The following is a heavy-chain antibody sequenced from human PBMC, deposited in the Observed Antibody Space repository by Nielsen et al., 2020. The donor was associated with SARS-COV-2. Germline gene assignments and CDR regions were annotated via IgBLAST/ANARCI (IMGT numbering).Heavy chain of an antibody. D-gene: IGHD2-2*01. J-gene: IGHJ3*02. V-gene: IGHV4-39*02. CDR1: GGSLSSRNYY. CDR3: ARGDIAVVPAAMFRGDDAFDI. CDR2: IYYSGSV. Sequence: GSLRLSCTVSGGSLSSRNYYWGWIRQPPGKGLEWIGTIYYSGSVSHNPSLRSRVTISVDTSKKHFSLKLTSVTAADTAVYFCARGDIAVVPAAMFRGDDAFDIWGQGTMVRVSS.